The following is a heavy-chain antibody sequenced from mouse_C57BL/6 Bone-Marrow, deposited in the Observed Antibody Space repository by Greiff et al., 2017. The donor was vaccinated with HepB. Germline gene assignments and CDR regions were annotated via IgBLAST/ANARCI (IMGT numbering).Heavy chain of an antibody. CDR2: ISNLAYSI. V-gene: IGHV5-15*01. J-gene: IGHJ1*03. CDR3: ARKGDYYGSSYWYFDV. CDR1: GFTFSDYG. D-gene: IGHD1-1*01. Sequence: EVMLVESGGGLVQPGGSLKLSCAASGFTFSDYGMAWVRQAPRTGPEWVAFISNLAYSIYYADTVTGRFTISRENAKNTLYLEMSSLRSEDTAMYYCARKGDYYGSSYWYFDVWGTGTTVTVSS.